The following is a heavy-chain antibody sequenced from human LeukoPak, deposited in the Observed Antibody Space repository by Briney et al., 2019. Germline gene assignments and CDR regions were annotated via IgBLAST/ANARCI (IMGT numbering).Heavy chain of an antibody. Sequence: ASVKVSCKASGDTFSSYYMHWVRQAPGQGLEWMGIINPSGGSISYAQKFQGRVTMTRDMSTSTVYMELSSLRSEDTAVYYCAKGGVYSSSWPAEYFQHWGQGTLVTVSS. J-gene: IGHJ1*01. CDR1: GDTFSSYY. CDR3: AKGGVYSSSWPAEYFQH. D-gene: IGHD6-13*01. V-gene: IGHV1-46*01. CDR2: INPSGGSI.